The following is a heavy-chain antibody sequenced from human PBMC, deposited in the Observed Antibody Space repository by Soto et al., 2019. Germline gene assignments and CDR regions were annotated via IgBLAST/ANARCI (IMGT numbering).Heavy chain of an antibody. V-gene: IGHV3-48*02. CDR2: ISSSSSTI. J-gene: IGHJ6*02. CDR1: GFTFSSYS. CDR3: ARDLKRWFGELFRPHHAPNGMDV. Sequence: RRLSCAASGFTFSSYSMNWVRQAPGKGLEWVSYISSSSSTIYYADSVKGRFTISRDNAKNSLYLQMNSLRDEDTAVYYCARDLKRWFGELFRPHHAPNGMDVWGQGTTVTVSS. D-gene: IGHD3-10*01.